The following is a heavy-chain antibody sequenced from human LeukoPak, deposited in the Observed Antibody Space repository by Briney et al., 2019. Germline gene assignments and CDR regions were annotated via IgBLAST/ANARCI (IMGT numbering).Heavy chain of an antibody. J-gene: IGHJ4*02. CDR2: ISGSGGST. CDR1: GFTFSSYA. CDR3: AKDGVLLWFGELYYFDY. Sequence: GGSPRLSCAASGFTFSSYAMSWVRQAPGKGLEWVSAISGSGGSTYYADSVKGRFTISRDNSKNTLYLQMNSLRAEDTAVYYCAKDGVLLWFGELYYFDYWGQGTLVTVSS. V-gene: IGHV3-23*01. D-gene: IGHD3-10*01.